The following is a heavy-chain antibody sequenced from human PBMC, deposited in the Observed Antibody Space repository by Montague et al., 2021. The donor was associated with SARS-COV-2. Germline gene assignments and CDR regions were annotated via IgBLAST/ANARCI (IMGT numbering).Heavy chain of an antibody. V-gene: IGHV4-59*02. CDR3: ARDQGLRGWFDP. J-gene: IGHJ5*02. CDR1: GGSVSTYY. Sequence: SETLSLTCTVSGGSVSTYYWSWLRQPPGKGLEWIGFLYFSGSATTYNPSLKSRVTISIDTSKNQFSPNLSSVTAAVTAVYFCARDQGLRGWFDPWGQGTLVAVSS. CDR2: LYFSGSAT.